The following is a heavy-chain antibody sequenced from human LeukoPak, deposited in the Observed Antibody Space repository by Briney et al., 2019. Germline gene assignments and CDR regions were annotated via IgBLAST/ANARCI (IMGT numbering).Heavy chain of an antibody. CDR2: TCYRSKWYN. CDR1: GDSVSSNSAA. D-gene: IGHD6-13*01. V-gene: IGHV6-1*01. J-gene: IGHJ6*03. Sequence: SQTLSLTCVISGDSVSSNSAAWNWIRQSPSRGLQWLGRTCYRSKWYNDYAVSVKSRITINPDTSKNHFSLQLNSVTPEDTAVYYCARVGKRMAAAGDYYFYMDVWGKGTTVTISS. CDR3: ARVGKRMAAAGDYYFYMDV.